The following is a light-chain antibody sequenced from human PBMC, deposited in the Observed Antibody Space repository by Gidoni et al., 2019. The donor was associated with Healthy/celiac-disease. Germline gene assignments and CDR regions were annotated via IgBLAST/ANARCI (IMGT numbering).Light chain of an antibody. J-gene: IGKJ2*01. CDR1: QRVLYSSNNKNY. CDR3: QQYYSTPYT. Sequence: DIVMTQAPDSRAVSLGERATINCKSSQRVLYSSNNKNYLAWYQQKPGQPPKLLIYWASTRESGVPDRFSGSGSGTDFTLTISSLQAEDVAVYYCQQYYSTPYTFGQGTKLEIK. V-gene: IGKV4-1*01. CDR2: WAS.